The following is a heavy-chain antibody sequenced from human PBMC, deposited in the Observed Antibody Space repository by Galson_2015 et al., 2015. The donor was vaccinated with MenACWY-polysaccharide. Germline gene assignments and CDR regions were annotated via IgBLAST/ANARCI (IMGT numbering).Heavy chain of an antibody. V-gene: IGHV3-23*01. D-gene: IGHD1-26*01. Sequence: SLRLSCAASGFTFSSYAMSWVRQAPGKGLEWVSAISGSGGSTYYADSVKGRFTISRDNSKNTLYLQMNSLRAEDTAVYYCLRARELLRAFDIWSQGTMVTVSS. CDR3: LRARELLRAFDI. CDR2: ISGSGGST. CDR1: GFTFSSYA. J-gene: IGHJ3*02.